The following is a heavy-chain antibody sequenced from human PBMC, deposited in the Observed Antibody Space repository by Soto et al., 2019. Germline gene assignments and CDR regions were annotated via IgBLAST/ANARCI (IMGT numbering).Heavy chain of an antibody. Sequence: ASVKVSCKASGYTFTSYAMHWVRQAPGQRLEWMGWINAGNGNTKYSQKFQGRVTITRDTSASTAYMGLSSLRSEDTAVYYCARESSLIAAAGTFDYWGQGTLVTVSS. D-gene: IGHD6-13*01. CDR3: ARESSLIAAAGTFDY. J-gene: IGHJ4*02. CDR1: GYTFTSYA. CDR2: INAGNGNT. V-gene: IGHV1-3*01.